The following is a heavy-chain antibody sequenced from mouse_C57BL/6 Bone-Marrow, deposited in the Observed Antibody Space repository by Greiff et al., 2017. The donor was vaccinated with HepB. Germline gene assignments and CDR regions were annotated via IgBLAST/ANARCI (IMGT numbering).Heavy chain of an antibody. D-gene: IGHD2-2*01. CDR3: ARGGYHYFDY. J-gene: IGHJ2*01. Sequence: EVQLQESGPELVKPGDSVKISCKASGYSFTGYFMNWVMQSHGKSLEWIGRINPYNGDTFYNQKFKGKATLTVDKSSSTAHMELRSLTSEDSAIYYCARGGYHYFDYWGQGTTLTVSS. CDR2: INPYNGDT. CDR1: GYSFTGYF. V-gene: IGHV1-20*01.